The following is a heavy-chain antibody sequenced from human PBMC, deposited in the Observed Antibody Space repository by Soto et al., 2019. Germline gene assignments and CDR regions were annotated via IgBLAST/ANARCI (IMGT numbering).Heavy chain of an antibody. D-gene: IGHD3-3*01. CDR3: ASAEVFGVVTTFYMDV. Sequence: GGSLRLSCAASGFTFSSYSMNWVRQAPGKGLEWVSSISSSSSYIYYADSVKGRFTISRDNAKNSLYLQMNSLRAEDTAVYYCASAEVFGVVTTFYMDVWGKGTTVTVSS. V-gene: IGHV3-21*01. CDR2: ISSSSSYI. CDR1: GFTFSSYS. J-gene: IGHJ6*03.